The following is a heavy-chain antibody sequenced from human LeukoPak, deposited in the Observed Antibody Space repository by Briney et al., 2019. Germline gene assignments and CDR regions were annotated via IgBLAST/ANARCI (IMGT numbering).Heavy chain of an antibody. V-gene: IGHV4-59*08. CDR1: GGSISSYY. CDR3: ASLYSSGWYDYYYGMDV. J-gene: IGHJ6*02. D-gene: IGHD6-19*01. Sequence: PSETLSLTCTVSGGSISSYYWSWIRQPPGKGLEWIGYIYYSGSTNYNPSLKSRVTIPVDTSKNHFSLKLSSVTAADTAVYYCASLYSSGWYDYYYGMDVWGQGTTVTVSS. CDR2: IYYSGST.